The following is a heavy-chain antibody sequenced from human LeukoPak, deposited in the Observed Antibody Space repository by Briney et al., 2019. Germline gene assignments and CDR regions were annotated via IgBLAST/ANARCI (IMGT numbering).Heavy chain of an antibody. D-gene: IGHD6-13*01. Sequence: ASVKVSCKASGGTFSSYAISWVRQAPGQGLEWMGRIIPILGIANYAQKFQGRVTITTDESTSTAYMELSSLRSEDTAVYYCARARIAAAGSNWFDPWGQGTLVTLSS. CDR2: IIPILGIA. J-gene: IGHJ5*02. CDR1: GGTFSSYA. V-gene: IGHV1-69*04. CDR3: ARARIAAAGSNWFDP.